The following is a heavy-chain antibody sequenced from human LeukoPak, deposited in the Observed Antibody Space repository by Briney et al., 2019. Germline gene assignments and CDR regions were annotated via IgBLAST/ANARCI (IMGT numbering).Heavy chain of an antibody. CDR1: GGSVYTSDYY. J-gene: IGHJ4*02. CDR3: ARVFDS. CDR2: IFYTGET. Sequence: SENLSLTCTVSGGSVYTSDYYWGWVRQPPGKGPEWIGDIFYTGETNYNPSLKSRVSISIDTSKNQFSLKLTSVTAADTAVYYCARVFDSWGQGTLVTVSS. V-gene: IGHV4-39*07.